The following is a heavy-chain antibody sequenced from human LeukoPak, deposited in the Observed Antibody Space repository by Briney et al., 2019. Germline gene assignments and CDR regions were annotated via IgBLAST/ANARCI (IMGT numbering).Heavy chain of an antibody. CDR2: ITPYNGNT. V-gene: IGHV1-18*04. Sequence: ASVKVSCKASGYTFSDNYIHWVRQAPGQGLEWMGYITPYNGNTNYAQKLQGRVTMTTDTSTSTVYMELRSLRSDDTAVYYCAREASSGAYNDYWGQGTLVTVSS. CDR3: AREASSGAYNDY. D-gene: IGHD1-26*01. J-gene: IGHJ4*02. CDR1: GYTFSDNY.